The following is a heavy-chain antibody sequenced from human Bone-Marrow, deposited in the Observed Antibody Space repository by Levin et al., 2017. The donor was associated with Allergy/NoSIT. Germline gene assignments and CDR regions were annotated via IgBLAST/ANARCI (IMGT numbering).Heavy chain of an antibody. CDR2: ISHDGSKK. D-gene: IGHD3-16*01. V-gene: IGHV3-30-3*01. CDR1: GFTFNYYR. Sequence: SCAASGFTFNYYRMFWVRQAPGKGLEWVAAISHDGSKKYYADSLKGRFSISRDNSKNTLSLQMDSLRADDTAVYYCARDGGRGDVDAFDIWGQGTMVTVSS. J-gene: IGHJ3*02. CDR3: ARDGGRGDVDAFDI.